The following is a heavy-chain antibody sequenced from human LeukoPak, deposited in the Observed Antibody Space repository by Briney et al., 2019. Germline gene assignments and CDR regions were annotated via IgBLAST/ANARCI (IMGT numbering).Heavy chain of an antibody. V-gene: IGHV3-64*01. J-gene: IGHJ6*02. Sequence: PGRSLRLSCAASGFTFSSYAMNWVRQAPGKGLEYVSAISSNGGRTYYANSVKGRFTISRDNSKNTLYLQMGSLRAEDMAVYYCARSMLAYFHYGMGVWGQGTTVSVSS. CDR3: ARSMLAYFHYGMGV. CDR1: GFTFSSYA. CDR2: ISSNGGRT. D-gene: IGHD2/OR15-2a*01.